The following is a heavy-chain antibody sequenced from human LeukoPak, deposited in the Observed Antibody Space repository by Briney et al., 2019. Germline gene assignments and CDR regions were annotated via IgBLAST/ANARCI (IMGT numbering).Heavy chain of an antibody. CDR2: ISSESTNI. J-gene: IGHJ4*02. CDR1: GFTFNIFG. D-gene: IGHD2-15*01. V-gene: IGHV3-21*01. Sequence: GRSLRLSRPASGFTFNIFGMNWVRQAPGRGLEWVSSISSESTNIYYADSVKGRFTISRDNAKTSLFLEMNSLRPEDTAVYYCSRDGSGSGDCWGQGTLVTVSS. CDR3: SRDGSGSGDC.